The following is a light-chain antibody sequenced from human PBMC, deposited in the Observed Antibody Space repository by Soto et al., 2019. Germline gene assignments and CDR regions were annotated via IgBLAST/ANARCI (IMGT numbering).Light chain of an antibody. CDR3: QQYNNWPPTLT. CDR1: QSVSSSY. J-gene: IGKJ4*01. V-gene: IGKV3-20*01. Sequence: EIVLTQSPGTLSLSPGERATLSCRASQSVSSSYLAWYQQKPGQAPRLLIYGVSSRATGIPDRFSGSGAGTDFTLTISSLQSEDFAVYYCQQYNNWPPTLTFGGGTKVDIK. CDR2: GVS.